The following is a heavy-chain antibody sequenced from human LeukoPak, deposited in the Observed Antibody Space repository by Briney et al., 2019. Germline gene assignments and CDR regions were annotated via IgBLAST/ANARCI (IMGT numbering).Heavy chain of an antibody. D-gene: IGHD4-17*01. CDR3: ARDVGYGDYKGLGGGVLDY. J-gene: IGHJ4*02. V-gene: IGHV3-23*01. CDR2: ISGTGDST. Sequence: PGASLRLSCAASGFAFSSYAMSWVRQAPGKGLEWVSAISGTGDSTYYADSVRGRFTISRDNSKNTLYLQMNSLRAEDTAVYYCARDVGYGDYKGLGGGVLDYWGQGTLVTVSS. CDR1: GFAFSSYA.